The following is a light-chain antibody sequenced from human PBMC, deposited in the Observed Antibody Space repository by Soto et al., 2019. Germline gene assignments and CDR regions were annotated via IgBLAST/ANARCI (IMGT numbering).Light chain of an antibody. Sequence: EIVLTQSPATLSLSPGERATLSCRASQSVSSYLAWYQQKPGQAPRLLIYDASNRATGFPARFSGSGSGTDFTLTISSLEPEDFAVYYCQQRSSWPLLTFGGGTKVEIE. V-gene: IGKV3-11*01. J-gene: IGKJ4*01. CDR3: QQRSSWPLLT. CDR1: QSVSSY. CDR2: DAS.